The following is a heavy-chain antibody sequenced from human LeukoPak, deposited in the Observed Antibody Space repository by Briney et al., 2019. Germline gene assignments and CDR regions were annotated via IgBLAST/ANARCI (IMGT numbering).Heavy chain of an antibody. CDR1: GFTFSSYS. J-gene: IGHJ4*02. CDR2: ISSSSSYI. V-gene: IGHV3-21*04. D-gene: IGHD2-2*01. Sequence: GGSLRLSCAASGFTFSSYSMNWVRQAPGKGLEWVSSISSSSSYIYYADSVRGRSTISRNNFKNTLYLQMISLKAEDTAVYYCAKDRVAPAPGYFDSWGQGTLVTVST. CDR3: AKDRVAPAPGYFDS.